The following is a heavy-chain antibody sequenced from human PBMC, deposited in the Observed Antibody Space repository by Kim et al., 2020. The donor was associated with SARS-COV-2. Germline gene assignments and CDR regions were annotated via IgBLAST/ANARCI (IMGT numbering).Heavy chain of an antibody. CDR3: ARVMVGATEGANWFDP. D-gene: IGHD1-26*01. CDR1: GYTFTSYG. Sequence: ASVKVSCKASGYTFTSYGISWVRQAPGQGLEWMGWISAYNGNTNYAQKLQGRVTMTTDTSTSTAYMELRSLRSDDTAVYYCARVMVGATEGANWFDPWGQGTLVTVSS. J-gene: IGHJ5*02. V-gene: IGHV1-18*01. CDR2: ISAYNGNT.